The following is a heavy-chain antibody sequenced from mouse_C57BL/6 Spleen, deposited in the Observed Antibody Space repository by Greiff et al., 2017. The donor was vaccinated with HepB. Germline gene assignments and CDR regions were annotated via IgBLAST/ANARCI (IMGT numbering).Heavy chain of an antibody. V-gene: IGHV1-52*01. CDR1: GYTFTSYW. J-gene: IGHJ4*01. CDR2: IDPSDSET. CDR3: ARDYGSRGYAMDY. Sequence: QVQLQQPGAELVRPGSSVKLSCKASGYTFTSYWMHWVQQRPIQGLEWIGNIDPSDSETHYNQKFKDKATLTVDKSSSTAYMQLSSLTSEDSAVYYCARDYGSRGYAMDYWGQGTSVTVSS. D-gene: IGHD1-1*01.